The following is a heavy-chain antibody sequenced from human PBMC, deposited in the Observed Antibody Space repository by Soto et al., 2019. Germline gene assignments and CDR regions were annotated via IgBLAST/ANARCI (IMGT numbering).Heavy chain of an antibody. D-gene: IGHD6-13*01. Sequence: GESLKISCQSSGYTFSNFWIGWVRQLPGKGLEWMGIIYPGDHETRYSPSFHGKVTISADRSINTAYLQWNSLEASDTAFYFCARSPRSSPYLGCWGQGALVTVS. CDR1: GYTFSNFW. V-gene: IGHV5-51*01. J-gene: IGHJ4*02. CDR2: IYPGDHET. CDR3: ARSPRSSPYLGC.